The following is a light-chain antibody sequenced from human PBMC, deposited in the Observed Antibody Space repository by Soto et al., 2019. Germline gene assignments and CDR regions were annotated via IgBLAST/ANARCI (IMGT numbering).Light chain of an antibody. CDR3: QQYQKWPIT. V-gene: IGKV3D-15*01. CDR1: QSVSSY. Sequence: EIVLTQSPATLSLSPGERATLSCRASQSVSSYLAWYQQKPGQAPRLLIYDASNRATGIPARFSGSGSGTEFALTINSLQSEDFAVYYCQQYQKWPITFGQGTRLEIK. J-gene: IGKJ5*01. CDR2: DAS.